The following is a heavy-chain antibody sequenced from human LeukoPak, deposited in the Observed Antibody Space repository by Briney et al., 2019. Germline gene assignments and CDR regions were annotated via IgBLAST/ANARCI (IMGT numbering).Heavy chain of an antibody. J-gene: IGHJ6*03. CDR1: GFTFSSYT. D-gene: IGHD6-6*01. CDR3: ARASGSSSGGWVYYYYMDV. CDR2: ISSSSNTI. Sequence: GGSLRLSCAASGFTFSSYTMKWVRKAPGKGLEWVSYISSSSNTIYYADSVKGRFTISRDNAKNSLYLQMNSLRADDTAVYYCARASGSSSGGWVYYYYMDVWGKGTTVTVSS. V-gene: IGHV3-48*01.